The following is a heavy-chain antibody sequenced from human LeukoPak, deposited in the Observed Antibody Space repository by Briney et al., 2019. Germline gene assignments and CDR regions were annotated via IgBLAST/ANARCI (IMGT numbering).Heavy chain of an antibody. CDR2: IYHSGST. J-gene: IGHJ4*02. CDR1: GYSISSGYY. CDR3: ARESRFTYGASD. Sequence: SETLSLTCTVSGYSISSGYYWGWIRQPPGKGLEWIGSIYHSGSTYYNPSLKSRVTISVDRSKNQFSLKLSSVTAADTAVYYCARESRFTYGASDWGQGTLVTVSS. D-gene: IGHD4-17*01. V-gene: IGHV4-38-2*02.